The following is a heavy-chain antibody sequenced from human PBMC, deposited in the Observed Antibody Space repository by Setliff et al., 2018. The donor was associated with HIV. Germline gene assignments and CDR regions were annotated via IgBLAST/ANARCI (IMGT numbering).Heavy chain of an antibody. V-gene: IGHV3-74*01. CDR2: IDGDGSGT. Sequence: GESLKISCAASGFPFKTYWMHWVRQAPGKGLEWVSRIDGDGSGTSYADSVQGRFTISRDNAKNTLYLQMNSLRAEDTAVYYCARLPQDVRSSIDFWGQGTLVTVSS. CDR1: GFPFKTYW. J-gene: IGHJ4*02. CDR3: ARLPQDVRSSIDF. D-gene: IGHD6-6*01.